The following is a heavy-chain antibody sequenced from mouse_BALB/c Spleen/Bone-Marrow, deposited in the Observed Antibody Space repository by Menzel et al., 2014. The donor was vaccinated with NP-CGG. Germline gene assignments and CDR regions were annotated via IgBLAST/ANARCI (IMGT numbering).Heavy chain of an antibody. D-gene: IGHD2-3*01. CDR2: IDPSSGYS. CDR1: GYTVTSYT. Sequence: VQLQQSGAELARPGASVKMSCKASGYTVTSYTMHWIKQRPGQGLEWIGYIDPSSGYSNYNQKFKDKATLTADISSSTAYMQLSGLTSEDSAVYYCAPYDGYYNWYFDVWGAGTTVTVSS. V-gene: IGHV1-4*01. J-gene: IGHJ1*01. CDR3: APYDGYYNWYFDV.